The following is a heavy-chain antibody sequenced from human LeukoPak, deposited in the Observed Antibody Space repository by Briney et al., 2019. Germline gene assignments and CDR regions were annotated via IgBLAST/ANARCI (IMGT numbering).Heavy chain of an antibody. D-gene: IGHD1-26*01. V-gene: IGHV4-34*01. CDR2: INHSGST. CDR1: GGSFSGYY. Sequence: SETLSLTCAVYGGSFSGYYWSWIRQPPGKGLEWIGEINHSGSTNYNPSLKSRVTISVDTSKNQFSLKLSSVTAADTAVYYCARSWAMDVWGKGTTVTISS. CDR3: ARSWAMDV. J-gene: IGHJ6*03.